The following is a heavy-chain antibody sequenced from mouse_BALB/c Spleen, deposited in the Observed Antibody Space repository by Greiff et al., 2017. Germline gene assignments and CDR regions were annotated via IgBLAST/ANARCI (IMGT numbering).Heavy chain of an antibody. D-gene: IGHD1-1*01. Sequence: EVQLQESGPGLVKPSQTVSLTCTVTGISITTGNYRWSWIRQFPGNKLEWIGYIYYSGTITYNPSLTSRTTITRDTSKNQFFLEMNSLTAEDTATYYCAREGYYGSSFDYWGQGTTLTVSS. V-gene: IGHV3-5*02. CDR1: GISITTGNYR. J-gene: IGHJ2*01. CDR3: AREGYYGSSFDY. CDR2: IYYSGTI.